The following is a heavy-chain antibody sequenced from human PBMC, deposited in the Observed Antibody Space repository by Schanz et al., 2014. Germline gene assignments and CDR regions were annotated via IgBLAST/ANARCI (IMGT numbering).Heavy chain of an antibody. J-gene: IGHJ5*02. D-gene: IGHD3-10*01. CDR1: GASVSSFY. CDR2: VYATGRT. V-gene: IGHV4-4*07. CDR3: ASALVNGSSKWFVA. Sequence: QVQLQESGPGLVKPSETLSLTCAVSGASVSSFYWSWIRQPAGKGLEWIGHVYATGRTKYNPTLKCQDTMKVDTSQSQITAKMSPVTAADTAVYYCASALVNGSSKWFVAWGQGTQVTVSS.